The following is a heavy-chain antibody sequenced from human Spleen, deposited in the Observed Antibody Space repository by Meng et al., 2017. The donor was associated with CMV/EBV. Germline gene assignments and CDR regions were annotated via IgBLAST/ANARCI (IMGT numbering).Heavy chain of an antibody. D-gene: IGHD2-2*01. CDR3: AKSSVVVVPAPGGGLDV. J-gene: IGHJ6*02. V-gene: IGHV3-23*01. Sequence: FTCSGYALNWVRQAPAKGLECVSAISGTGDSTYYADSVQGRFTVSRDNSKNTLYLQMNSLRAEDTAVYYCAKSSVVVVPAPGGGLDVWGQGTTVTVSS. CDR2: ISGTGDST. CDR1: FTCSGYA.